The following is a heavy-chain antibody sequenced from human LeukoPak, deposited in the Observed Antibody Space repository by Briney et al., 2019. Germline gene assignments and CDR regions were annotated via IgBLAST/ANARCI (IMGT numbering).Heavy chain of an antibody. V-gene: IGHV5-51*01. CDR3: ARLLRGEYSSPIDY. CDR2: IYPGDSDT. Sequence: GESLKISCKSSGYLYTSYWIGWVRQMPGKGLEWMGIIYPGDSDTRYSRSFQGQVTISADKSLRTAYLQWSSLKASDTAMYYCARLLRGEYSSPIDYWGQGTLVTVSS. J-gene: IGHJ4*02. CDR1: GYLYTSYW. D-gene: IGHD6-6*01.